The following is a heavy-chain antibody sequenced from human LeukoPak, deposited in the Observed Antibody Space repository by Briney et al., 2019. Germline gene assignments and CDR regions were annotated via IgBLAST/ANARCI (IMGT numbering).Heavy chain of an antibody. D-gene: IGHD1-26*01. CDR1: GYSISSGYY. J-gene: IGHJ4*02. V-gene: IGHV4-38-2*01. CDR3: ARVLGGSSPFDY. Sequence: SETLSLTCAVSGYSISSGYYWGWIRQPPGKGLEWIGSIYHSGITHYNPSLKSRVTISVDTSKNQFSLKLSSVTAADTAIYYCARVLGGSSPFDYWGQGTLVTVSS. CDR2: IYHSGIT.